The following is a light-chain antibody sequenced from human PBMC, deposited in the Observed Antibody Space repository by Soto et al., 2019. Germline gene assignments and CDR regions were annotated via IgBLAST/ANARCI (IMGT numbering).Light chain of an antibody. CDR1: QSVSHNH. V-gene: IGKV3-20*01. CDR3: QDYGSSPYT. Sequence: EIVLTQSPGTLSLSPGERATLSCRASQSVSHNHLAWYQQKPGQAPRLLIYVASNRATAFPDRFSGSGSGTDFTHTISRLEPEDFAVYYCQDYGSSPYTFGQGTKLEIK. J-gene: IGKJ2*01. CDR2: VAS.